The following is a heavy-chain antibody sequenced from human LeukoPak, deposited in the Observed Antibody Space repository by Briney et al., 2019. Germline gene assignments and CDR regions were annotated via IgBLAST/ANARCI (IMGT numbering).Heavy chain of an antibody. D-gene: IGHD3-3*01. CDR2: ISSSSSYI. J-gene: IGHJ6*03. CDR1: GFTFSSYS. CDR3: ARGLSWYYDFWSGYSTPGYYYYYMDV. Sequence: GGSLRLSCAASGFTFSSYSMNWVRQAPGKGLEWVSSISSSSSYIYYADSVKGRFTISRDNAKNSLYLQMNSLRAEDTAVYYCARGLSWYYDFWSGYSTPGYYYYYMDVWGKGTTVTVSS. V-gene: IGHV3-21*01.